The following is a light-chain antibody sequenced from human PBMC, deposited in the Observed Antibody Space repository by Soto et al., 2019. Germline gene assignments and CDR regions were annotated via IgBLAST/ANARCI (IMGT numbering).Light chain of an antibody. CDR1: QGISNY. V-gene: IGKV1-27*01. CDR3: QKYNNAPRT. Sequence: DIQMTQSPSSLSASVGDTDTITCRASQGISNYLAWYQQTPGQVPNLLIYAASTLQSGVPSRFSGSGSGTDLTLTISSLRSEDVATYYCQKYNNAPRTFGQGTKVEI. J-gene: IGKJ1*01. CDR2: AAS.